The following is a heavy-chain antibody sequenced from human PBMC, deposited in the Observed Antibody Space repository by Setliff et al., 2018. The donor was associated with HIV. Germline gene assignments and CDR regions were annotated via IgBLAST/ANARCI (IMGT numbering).Heavy chain of an antibody. CDR2: INPNSGGT. CDR3: ATDGAPGLSELAATGYFDL. CDR1: GYTFTGYY. Sequence: ASVKVSCKASGYTFTGYYMHWVRQAPGQGLEWMGWINPNSGGTNYAQKFQGRVTMTRDTSISTASMELRSLRSEDTAVYYCATDGAPGLSELAATGYFDLWGRGTLVTVSS. D-gene: IGHD6-19*01. J-gene: IGHJ2*01. V-gene: IGHV1-2*02.